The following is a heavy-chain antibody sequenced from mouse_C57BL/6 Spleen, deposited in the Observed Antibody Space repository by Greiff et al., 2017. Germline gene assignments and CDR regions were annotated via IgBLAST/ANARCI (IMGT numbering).Heavy chain of an antibody. Sequence: QVQLQQPGTELVKPGASVKLSCKASGYTFTSYWMHWVKQRPGQGLEWIGNINPSNGGTNYNEKFQSKATLTVDKSSSTAYMQLSSLTSEESAVYYCARPADYGSSYWYCDVWGTGTTVTVAS. CDR1: GYTFTSYW. J-gene: IGHJ1*03. D-gene: IGHD1-1*01. CDR3: ARPADYGSSYWYCDV. V-gene: IGHV1-53*01. CDR2: INPSNGGT.